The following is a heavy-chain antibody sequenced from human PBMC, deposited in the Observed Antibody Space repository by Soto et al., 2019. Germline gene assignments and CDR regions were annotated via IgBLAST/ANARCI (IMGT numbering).Heavy chain of an antibody. V-gene: IGHV3-30*04. CDR3: AREIERLLGY. J-gene: IGHJ4*02. D-gene: IGHD3-3*01. CDR1: GFTFSSYA. CDR2: ISYDGRNK. Sequence: QVQLVESGGGVVQPGRSLRLSCAASGFTFSSYAMHWVRQAPGKGLEWVAVISYDGRNKYYADSVKGRFTISRDNPKNTLYVQMTSLRAEDTAVYYCAREIERLLGYWGQGTLVTVSS.